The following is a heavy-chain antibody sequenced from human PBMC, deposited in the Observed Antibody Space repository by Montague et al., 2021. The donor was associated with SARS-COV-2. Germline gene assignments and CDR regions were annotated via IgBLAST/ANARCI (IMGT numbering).Heavy chain of an antibody. Sequence: SETLSLTCTVSGGSISSYYWTWIRQPPGKGLEWIGYIYYTGSTNYNPSLESRVTISLDTSKNQFSLKLSSVTAADTAVYYCARGHYYGREDYYDGVDVWGQGTTVTVSS. D-gene: IGHD3-10*01. CDR2: IYYTGST. J-gene: IGHJ6*02. CDR3: ARGHYYGREDYYDGVDV. V-gene: IGHV4-59*13. CDR1: GGSISSYY.